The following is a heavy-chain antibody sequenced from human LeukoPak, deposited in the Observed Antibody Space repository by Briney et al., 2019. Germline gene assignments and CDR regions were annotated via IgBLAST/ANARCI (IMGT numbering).Heavy chain of an antibody. CDR3: ARDGGLVPFLYNWFDP. Sequence: PGGSLRLSCAASGFTFSSYAMSWVRQAPGKGLEWVSVISGSGGTTYYADSVKGRFTISRDNSKNTLYLQMNSLRAEDTAVYYCARDGGLVPFLYNWFDPWGQGTLVTVSS. V-gene: IGHV3-23*01. J-gene: IGHJ5*02. D-gene: IGHD6-19*01. CDR1: GFTFSSYA. CDR2: ISGSGGTT.